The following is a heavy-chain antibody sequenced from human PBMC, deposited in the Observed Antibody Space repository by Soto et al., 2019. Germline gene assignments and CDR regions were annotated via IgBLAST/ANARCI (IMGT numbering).Heavy chain of an antibody. CDR1: GFTFDDYA. CDR2: ISWNSGSI. V-gene: IGHV3-9*01. Sequence: EVQLVESGGGLVQPGRSLRLSCAASGFTFDDYAMHWVRQAPGKGLEWVSGISWNSGSIGYADSVKGRFTISRDNAKNYLYLQMNSLRAEDTALYYCAKESGSSSSYYYYGMDVWGQGTTVTVSS. J-gene: IGHJ6*02. CDR3: AKESGSSSSYYYYGMDV. D-gene: IGHD6-6*01.